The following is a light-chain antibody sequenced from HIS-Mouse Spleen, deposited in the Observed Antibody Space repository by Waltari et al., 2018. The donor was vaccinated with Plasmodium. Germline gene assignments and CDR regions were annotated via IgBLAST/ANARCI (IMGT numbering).Light chain of an antibody. Sequence: EIVLTQSPGTLSLSPGERATLSCRASQSVSSDLAWYQQKPGQAPRLLIYDASNRATGIPARFSGSGSGTDFTLTISRLEPEDSAVYYCQQRSNWPITFGQGTRLEI. CDR2: DAS. CDR3: QQRSNWPIT. J-gene: IGKJ5*01. CDR1: QSVSSD. V-gene: IGKV3-11*01.